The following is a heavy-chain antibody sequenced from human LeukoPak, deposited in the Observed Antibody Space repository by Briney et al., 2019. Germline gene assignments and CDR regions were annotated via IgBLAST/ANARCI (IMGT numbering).Heavy chain of an antibody. CDR3: ARSYGSGYYYYYMDV. J-gene: IGHJ6*03. D-gene: IGHD3-10*01. V-gene: IGHV4-39*07. CDR1: SGSISTSNYY. CDR2: IFYSGST. Sequence: PSETLSLTCTVSSGSISTSNYYWGWVRQPPGKALEWIGNIFYSGSTYYNPSLKSRVTISVDTSKNQFSLKLSSVTAADTAVYYCARSYGSGYYYYYMDVWGKGTTVTVSS.